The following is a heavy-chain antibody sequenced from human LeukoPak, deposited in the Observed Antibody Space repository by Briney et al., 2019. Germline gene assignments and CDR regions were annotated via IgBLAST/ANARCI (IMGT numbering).Heavy chain of an antibody. D-gene: IGHD5-24*01. J-gene: IGHJ4*02. V-gene: IGHV1-69*13. CDR3: ASSRGLNGRDGYNSYFDY. CDR1: GGTFSSYA. Sequence: ASVKVSCKASGGTFSSYAISWVRQAPGQGLEWMGGIIPIFGTANCAQKFQGRVTITADESTSTAYMELSSLRSEDTAVYYCASSRGLNGRDGYNSYFDYWGQGTLVTVSP. CDR2: IIPIFGTA.